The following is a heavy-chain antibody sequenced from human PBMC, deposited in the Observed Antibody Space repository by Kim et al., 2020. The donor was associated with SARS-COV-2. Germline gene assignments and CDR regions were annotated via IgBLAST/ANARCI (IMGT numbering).Heavy chain of an antibody. Sequence: ASVKVSCNASGYDFSTFSISWVRQAPGQGLEWMGLISGYNYEKIYAQKFQGRVTMTIDRSATTVYMELRSLTSDDTAVYYCARDPPTAVEIMAPIIVYVPYGMDVWGQGTTVTVSS. CDR1: GYDFSTFS. D-gene: IGHD5-12*01. J-gene: IGHJ6*02. V-gene: IGHV1-18*04. CDR2: ISGYNYEK. CDR3: ARDPPTAVEIMAPIIVYVPYGMDV.